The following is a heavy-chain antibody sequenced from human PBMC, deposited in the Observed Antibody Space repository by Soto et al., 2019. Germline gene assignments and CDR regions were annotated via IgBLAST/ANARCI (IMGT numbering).Heavy chain of an antibody. J-gene: IGHJ6*02. Sequence: GESLKISCKGSGYSFTTYWIGWVRHLPGKGLEWMGIIYPGDSDTRYSPSFQGQVTISVDKSISTAYLQWSSLKASDTAMYYCGRFAGSGYYFGFDDWGQGTTVTVSS. CDR3: GRFAGSGYYFGFDD. V-gene: IGHV5-51*01. CDR1: GYSFTTYW. D-gene: IGHD3-3*01. CDR2: IYPGDSDT.